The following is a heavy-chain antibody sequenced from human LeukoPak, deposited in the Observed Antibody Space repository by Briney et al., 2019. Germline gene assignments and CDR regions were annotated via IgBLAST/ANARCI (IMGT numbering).Heavy chain of an antibody. V-gene: IGHV1-2*02. D-gene: IGHD6-13*01. CDR1: GYTFTGHY. CDR3: ARVAGYSNLLDY. Sequence: ASVKVSCKASGYTFTGHYMHWVRQAPGQGFEWMGWINPNSGGTNYAQKFQGRVTMTRDTSTSTAYMELSRLRSDDTAVYYCARVAGYSNLLDYWGQGTLVTVSS. J-gene: IGHJ4*02. CDR2: INPNSGGT.